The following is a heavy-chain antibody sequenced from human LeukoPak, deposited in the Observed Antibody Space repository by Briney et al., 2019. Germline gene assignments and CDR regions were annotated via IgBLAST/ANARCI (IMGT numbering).Heavy chain of an antibody. D-gene: IGHD2-2*01. J-gene: IGHJ4*02. CDR2: ISYNGSP. CDR1: GGSISTYN. V-gene: IGHV4-59*08. Sequence: SETLSLTCSVSGGSISTYNWDWIRQPPGKGLEWIGYISYNGSPDYNPSFKSRVTMSVDTSKGHFSLKLTSLTAADTAVYYCARFRGTSSWHQEVFDYWGQGTLVTVSS. CDR3: ARFRGTSSWHQEVFDY.